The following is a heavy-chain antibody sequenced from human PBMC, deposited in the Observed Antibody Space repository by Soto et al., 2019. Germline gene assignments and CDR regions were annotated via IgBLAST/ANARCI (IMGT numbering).Heavy chain of an antibody. D-gene: IGHD2-15*01. Sequence: QVQLVQSGAEVKKPGASVKVSCKASGYTFTSYDINWVRQATGQGLEWMGWMNPNSGNTGYAQKFQGRVTMTRNTSISTAYMELSSLRSEDTAVYYCARGPTNYCSGGSCYWGDYWGQGTLVTVSS. J-gene: IGHJ4*02. V-gene: IGHV1-8*01. CDR3: ARGPTNYCSGGSCYWGDY. CDR1: GYTFTSYD. CDR2: MNPNSGNT.